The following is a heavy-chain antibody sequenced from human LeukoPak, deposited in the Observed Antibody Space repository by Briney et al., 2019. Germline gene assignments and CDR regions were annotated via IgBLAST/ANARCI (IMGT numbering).Heavy chain of an antibody. CDR2: IYPGDSDT. CDR1: GYSFTSYW. J-gene: IGHJ4*02. D-gene: IGHD6-19*01. CDR3: ARPSQYSNGWYKIDL. Sequence: GESLKISCKGSGYSFTSYWIGWVRQMPGKGLEWMGIIYPGDSDTRYSPSFQGQVTISADKSISTAYLQWSSLKASDTAIYYCARPSQYSNGWYKIDLWGQGTLVTVSS. V-gene: IGHV5-51*01.